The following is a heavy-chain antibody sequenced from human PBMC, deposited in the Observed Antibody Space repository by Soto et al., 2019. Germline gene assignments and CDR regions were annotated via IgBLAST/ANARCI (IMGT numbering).Heavy chain of an antibody. Sequence: ASVKVSCNASGYTFTSYCMHWVRQAPGQGLEWMGIINPSGGSTSYAQKFQGRVTMTRDTSTSTVYMELSSLRSEDTAVYYCARDRTDDKYIAIRGGAFASDIWGQGTMVTVSS. CDR2: INPSGGST. D-gene: IGHD5-18*01. J-gene: IGHJ3*02. V-gene: IGHV1-46*01. CDR1: GYTFTSYC. CDR3: ARDRTDDKYIAIRGGAFASDI.